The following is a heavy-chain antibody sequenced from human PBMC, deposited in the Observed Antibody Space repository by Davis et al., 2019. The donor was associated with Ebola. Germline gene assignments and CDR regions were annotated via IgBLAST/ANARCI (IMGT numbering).Heavy chain of an antibody. J-gene: IGHJ4*02. Sequence: AASVKVSCKASGYTFTDYYMHWVRQATGQGLEWMGWMNPKSGNTGYAQNFQGRVTMTRDTSITTAYMELRSLRSDDTAVYYCARVAVAGIHPFDYWGQGTLVTVSS. CDR2: MNPKSGNT. V-gene: IGHV1-8*02. D-gene: IGHD6-19*01. CDR3: ARVAVAGIHPFDY. CDR1: GYTFTDYY.